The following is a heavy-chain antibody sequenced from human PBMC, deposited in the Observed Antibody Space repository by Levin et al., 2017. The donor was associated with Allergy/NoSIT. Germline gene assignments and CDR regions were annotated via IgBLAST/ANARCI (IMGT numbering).Heavy chain of an antibody. CDR2: IDWEDDK. CDR1: GFSFNTRGMC. CDR3: ARSSYTRGNDY. J-gene: IGHJ4*02. V-gene: IGHV2-70*01. D-gene: IGHD6-19*01. Sequence: TLSLTCTFSGFSFNTRGMCVSWIRQPPGKALEWLALIDWEDDKYYSTSLKTRLTISKDTSKNQVVLTMTNMDPVDTATYYCARSSYTRGNDYWGQGTLVIVSS.